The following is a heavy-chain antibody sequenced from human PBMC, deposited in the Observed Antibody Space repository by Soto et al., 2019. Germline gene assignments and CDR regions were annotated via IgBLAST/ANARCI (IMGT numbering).Heavy chain of an antibody. Sequence: QVQLQESGPGLVKPSQTLSLTCTVSGGSISSGGYYWSWIRQHPGKGLEWIGYIYYSGSTYYNPYLKSRVTISVDTSKNQFSLKLSSVTAADTAVYYCARERYGSGSPPCDYWGQGTLVTVSS. D-gene: IGHD3-10*01. J-gene: IGHJ4*02. CDR1: GGSISSGGYY. CDR2: IYYSGST. V-gene: IGHV4-31*03. CDR3: ARERYGSGSPPCDY.